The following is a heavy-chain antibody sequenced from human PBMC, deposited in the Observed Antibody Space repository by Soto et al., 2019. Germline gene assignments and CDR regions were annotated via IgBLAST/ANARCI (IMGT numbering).Heavy chain of an antibody. V-gene: IGHV1-24*01. D-gene: IGHD1-26*01. CDR1: GYTLTELS. CDR3: ATAGSEWELPTSLYSYYGMDV. CDR2: FDPEDGET. Sequence: ASVKVSCKVSGYTLTELSMHWVRQAPGKGLEWMGGFDPEDGETIYAQKFQGRVTMTEDTSTDTAYMELSSLRSEDTAVYYCATAGSEWELPTSLYSYYGMDVWGQGTTVTVSS. J-gene: IGHJ6*02.